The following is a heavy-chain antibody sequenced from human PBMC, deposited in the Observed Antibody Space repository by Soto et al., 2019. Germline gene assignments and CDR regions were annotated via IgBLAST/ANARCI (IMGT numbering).Heavy chain of an antibody. D-gene: IGHD6-13*01. CDR2: FDPEDGET. CDR3: ATERAAAGALFDH. Sequence: ASVKVSCKVSGYTLTEVSMHWVRQAPGKGLEWMGGFDPEDGETIYAQKFQGRVTVTEDTSTDTAYMELSSLRSEDTAVYYCATERAAAGALFDHWGQGTLVTVSS. J-gene: IGHJ4*02. CDR1: GYTLTEVS. V-gene: IGHV1-24*01.